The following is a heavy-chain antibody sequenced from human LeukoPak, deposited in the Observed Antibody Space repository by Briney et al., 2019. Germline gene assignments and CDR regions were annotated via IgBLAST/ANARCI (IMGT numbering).Heavy chain of an antibody. Sequence: GGSLRLSCAASGFIFSDYYMSWVRQAPGKGLEWVSYISSRGNTIYYADSVKGRFTTSRDNAKNSLYLQMNSLRAEDTAVYFCARDFTHTAIVVYYYGLDVWGQGTTVTVSS. CDR2: ISSRGNTI. V-gene: IGHV3-11*01. CDR3: ARDFTHTAIVVYYYGLDV. D-gene: IGHD5-18*01. J-gene: IGHJ6*02. CDR1: GFIFSDYY.